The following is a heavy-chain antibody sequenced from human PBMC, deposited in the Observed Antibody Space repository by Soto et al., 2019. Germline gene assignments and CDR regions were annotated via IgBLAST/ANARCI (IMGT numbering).Heavy chain of an antibody. CDR1: ADSISSYY. CDR3: ARDAPYLLDAFEM. CDR2: IYRSGSA. D-gene: IGHD1-26*01. J-gene: IGHJ3*02. Sequence: QVQLQESGPGLVKPSETLSLTCTVSADSISSYYWSWIRQPPGKGLEWIGYIYRSGSANYNPSLPSRANISGDTSTNQISLKLSFVTAAVTAVYYCARDAPYLLDAFEMCGQGTVDTVSS. V-gene: IGHV4-59*01.